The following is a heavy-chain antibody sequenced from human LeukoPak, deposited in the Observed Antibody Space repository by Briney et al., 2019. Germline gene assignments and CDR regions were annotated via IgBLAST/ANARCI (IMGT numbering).Heavy chain of an antibody. CDR2: INPNGRST. CDR3: ARGPSGAFDI. Sequence: GASVKVSCKASGFTFTNYYMHWVRQAPGQGLEWMGLINPNGRSTSYPQKFQGRVTMTRDTSTSTVYMELSSLRSEDTAVYCCARGPSGAFDIWGQGTMVTVSS. CDR1: GFTFTNYY. J-gene: IGHJ3*02. V-gene: IGHV1-46*01.